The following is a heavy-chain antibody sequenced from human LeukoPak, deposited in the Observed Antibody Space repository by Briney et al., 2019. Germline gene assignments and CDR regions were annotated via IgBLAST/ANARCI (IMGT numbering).Heavy chain of an antibody. V-gene: IGHV3-64D*06. CDR2: ISSNGGST. Sequence: GASLRLSCSASGFTFSSYAMHWVRQAPGKGLEYVSAISSNGGSTYYAHSVKGTFTISRDNSKNTLYLQMSSLRAEETAVYYCVKDQYCSGGSCYVGGDYWGQGTLVTVSS. D-gene: IGHD2-15*01. CDR3: VKDQYCSGGSCYVGGDY. CDR1: GFTFSSYA. J-gene: IGHJ4*02.